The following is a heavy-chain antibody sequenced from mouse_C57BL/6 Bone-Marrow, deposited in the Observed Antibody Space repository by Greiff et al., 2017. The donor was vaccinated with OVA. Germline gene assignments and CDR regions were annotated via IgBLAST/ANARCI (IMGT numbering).Heavy chain of an antibody. CDR2: INPGSGGT. D-gene: IGHD2-4*01. V-gene: IGHV1-54*01. CDR1: GYAFTNYL. J-gene: IGHJ2*01. Sequence: VQLQQSGAELVSPGTSVKVSCKASGYAFTNYLIEWVKQRPGQGLEWIGVINPGSGGTNYNEKFKGKATLTADKSSSTAYMQLSSLTSEDSAVYFCARHYDFFDYWGQGTTLTVSS. CDR3: ARHYDFFDY.